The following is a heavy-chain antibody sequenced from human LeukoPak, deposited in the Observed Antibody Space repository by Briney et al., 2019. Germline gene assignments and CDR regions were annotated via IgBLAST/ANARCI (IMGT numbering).Heavy chain of an antibody. V-gene: IGHV1-2*02. Sequence: GASVKVSCKASGYIFTGYYIHWVRQAPGQGLEWMGWINADSGGTDYAQKFRGRVTMTRDTSINTAYMELSRLRSDDTAVYYCARDVYYYGSGSHDIDYWGQGTLVTVSS. CDR2: INADSGGT. J-gene: IGHJ4*02. CDR1: GYIFTGYY. CDR3: ARDVYYYGSGSHDIDY. D-gene: IGHD3-10*01.